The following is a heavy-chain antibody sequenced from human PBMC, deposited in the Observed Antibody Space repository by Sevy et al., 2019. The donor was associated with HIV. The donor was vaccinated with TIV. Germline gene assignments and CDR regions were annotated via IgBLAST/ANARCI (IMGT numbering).Heavy chain of an antibody. CDR3: ARVAGGENYDYGIDV. CDR1: GGSITSSGHC. V-gene: IGHV4-39*01. CDR2: VYYVGNS. Sequence: SETLSLTSTVSGGSITSSGHCWGWIRQSPGKGLEWIGAVYYVGNSYANPSLTSRVTISADTSKNLFSLSLTSLTAADTAIYYCARVAGGENYDYGIDVWGLGTPVTVSS. D-gene: IGHD2-21*01. J-gene: IGHJ6*02.